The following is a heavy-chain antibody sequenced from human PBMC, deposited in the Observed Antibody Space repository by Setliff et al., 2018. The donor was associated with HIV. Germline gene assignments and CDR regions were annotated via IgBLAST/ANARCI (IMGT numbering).Heavy chain of an antibody. V-gene: IGHV1-69*13. Sequence: SVKVSCKASGGTFSSYALSWVRQAPGQGLEWMGGIMPIFGTANYAQKFQGRLTITADASTRTAYMELSSLRSEDTAVYYCARGVDGNYLKFFDNWGQGIVVTVSS. D-gene: IGHD1-7*01. CDR2: IMPIFGTA. J-gene: IGHJ4*02. CDR3: ARGVDGNYLKFFDN. CDR1: GGTFSSYA.